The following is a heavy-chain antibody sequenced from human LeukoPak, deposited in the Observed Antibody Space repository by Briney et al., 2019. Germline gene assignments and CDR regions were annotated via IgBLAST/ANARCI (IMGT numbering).Heavy chain of an antibody. V-gene: IGHV3-48*03. D-gene: IGHD3-22*01. CDR1: GFTCSNYE. CDR2: ISGSGPGI. CDR3: ARVYYDSSGYHNWFDT. J-gene: IGHJ5*02. Sequence: GESLRLSCAASGFTCSNYEMNWVRQAPGKGLEWVSDISGSGPGIYYADSVKGRFTISRDNAKNSLYLQMSSLRAEDTAVYYCARVYYDSSGYHNWFDTWGQGTLVTVSS.